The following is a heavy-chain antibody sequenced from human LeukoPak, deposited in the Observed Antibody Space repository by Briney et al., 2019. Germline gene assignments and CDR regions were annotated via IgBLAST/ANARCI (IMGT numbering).Heavy chain of an antibody. Sequence: ASVKVSCKASGYTFTSYGISWVRQAPRQGLEWMGWISAYNGNTNYAQKLQGRVTMTTDTSTSTAYMELRSLRSDDTAVYYCARDVVGASPFDYWGQGTLVTVSS. D-gene: IGHD1-26*01. CDR2: ISAYNGNT. J-gene: IGHJ4*02. CDR1: GYTFTSYG. CDR3: ARDVVGASPFDY. V-gene: IGHV1-18*01.